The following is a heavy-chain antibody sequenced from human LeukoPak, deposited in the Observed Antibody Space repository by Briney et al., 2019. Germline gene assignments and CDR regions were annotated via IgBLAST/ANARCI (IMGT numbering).Heavy chain of an antibody. CDR1: GYTFTSYD. D-gene: IGHD2-2*01. CDR3: ARDGVVVPAAAGMDV. V-gene: IGHV1-8*01. CDR2: MNPNSGNT. Sequence: ASVKVSCKASGYTFTSYDINWVRQATGQGLEWMGWMNPNSGNTGYAQKFQGRVTMTRNTSISTAYMELSSLRSEDTAVYYCARDGVVVPAAAGMDVWGQGTTVTVSS. J-gene: IGHJ6*02.